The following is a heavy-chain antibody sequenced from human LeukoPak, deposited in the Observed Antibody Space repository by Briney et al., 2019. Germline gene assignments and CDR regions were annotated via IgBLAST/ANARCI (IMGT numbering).Heavy chain of an antibody. Sequence: PGGSLRLSXAGSGFTFDYYGMTWVRQAPGKGLEWDSGINWNGGSTDYADSVNGRFTISRDNAKNSLYLQMNSLRAEDTALYYCARDRYYDTSGFLDYWGQGTLVTVSS. CDR1: GFTFDYYG. CDR3: ARDRYYDTSGFLDY. D-gene: IGHD3-22*01. CDR2: INWNGGST. J-gene: IGHJ4*02. V-gene: IGHV3-20*04.